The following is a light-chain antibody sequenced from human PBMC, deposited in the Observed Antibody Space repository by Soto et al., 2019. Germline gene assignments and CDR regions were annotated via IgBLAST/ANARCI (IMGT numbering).Light chain of an antibody. CDR3: MQVLHTPFS. J-gene: IGKJ3*01. Sequence: DIVMTQSPPSLSVTPGEPASISCRSSQSLLHSDGYTYVDWYVQRPGQSPQLLIYLGSNRASGVPERLSGSGSGKDFTLKISKVESEDVGIYYCMQVLHTPFSFGPGTKVDFK. V-gene: IGKV2-28*01. CDR1: QSLLHSDGYTY. CDR2: LGS.